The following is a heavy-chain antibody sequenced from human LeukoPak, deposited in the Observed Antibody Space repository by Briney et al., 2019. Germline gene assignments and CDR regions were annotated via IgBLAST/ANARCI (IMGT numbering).Heavy chain of an antibody. D-gene: IGHD4-17*01. CDR2: IYYSGST. Sequence: TSQTLSLTCTVSGGSISSGVYYWSWIHQHPGKGLEWIGYIYYSGSTYSNPSLKSRVTMSVDTSANHFSLRLNSVTAADTAVYYCATMDYSDLYFFEYWGQGTLVTVSS. J-gene: IGHJ4*02. CDR3: ATMDYSDLYFFEY. CDR1: GGSISSGVYY. V-gene: IGHV4-31*03.